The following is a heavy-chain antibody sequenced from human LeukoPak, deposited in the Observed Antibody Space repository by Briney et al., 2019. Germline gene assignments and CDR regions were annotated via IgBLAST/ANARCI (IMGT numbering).Heavy chain of an antibody. Sequence: PSETLSLTCSVSGGSISSGGYYWSWIRQHPGKGLEWIGYIYYSGNTYYNPSLKSRVTISVDTSKNQFSLKLNSVTAADTAVYYCARDVSYRYYFDYWGQGTLVTVSS. CDR2: IYYSGNT. CDR1: GGSISSGGYY. V-gene: IGHV4-31*03. CDR3: ARDVSYRYYFDY. J-gene: IGHJ4*02. D-gene: IGHD1-26*01.